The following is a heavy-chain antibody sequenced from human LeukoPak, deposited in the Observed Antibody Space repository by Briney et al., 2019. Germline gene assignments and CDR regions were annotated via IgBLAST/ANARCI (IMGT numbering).Heavy chain of an antibody. CDR2: INPNSVGT. CDR1: GYTFTGYY. D-gene: IGHD2/OR15-2a*01. Sequence: GASVRVSCKASGYTFTGYYMHWVRQAPGQGLEWMGWINPNSVGTDYAQKFQGRVTMTRDTSSSTAYMELSRLRSDDTAVYYCARQSMRGFDYWGQGTLVTVSS. CDR3: ARQSMRGFDY. V-gene: IGHV1-2*02. J-gene: IGHJ4*02.